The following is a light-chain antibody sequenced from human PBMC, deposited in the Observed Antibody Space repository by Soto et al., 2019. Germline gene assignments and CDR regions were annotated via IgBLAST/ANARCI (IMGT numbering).Light chain of an antibody. Sequence: QSALTQPASVSGSPGQSITISCTGTSSDVGGYNYVSWYQQHPGKAPKLMIYEVRNRPSGVSNRFSGSKSGNTASLTISGVQAEDEADYYCSSYSGSSTILVFGGGTKLTVL. CDR3: SSYSGSSTILV. V-gene: IGLV2-14*01. J-gene: IGLJ2*01. CDR2: EVR. CDR1: SSDVGGYNY.